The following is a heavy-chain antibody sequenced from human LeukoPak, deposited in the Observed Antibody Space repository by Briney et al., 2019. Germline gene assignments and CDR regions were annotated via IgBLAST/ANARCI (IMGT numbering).Heavy chain of an antibody. D-gene: IGHD6-19*01. V-gene: IGHV3-23*01. CDR2: ISGSGGST. Sequence: PGGSLRLSCAASGFTFSSYAMSWVRQAPGKGLEWVSAISGSGGSTYYADSVKGRFTISRDNSKNTLYLQMNSLRAEDTAVYYCAKVVAVAGLLRGFDPWGQGTLVTVSS. CDR1: GFTFSSYA. J-gene: IGHJ5*02. CDR3: AKVVAVAGLLRGFDP.